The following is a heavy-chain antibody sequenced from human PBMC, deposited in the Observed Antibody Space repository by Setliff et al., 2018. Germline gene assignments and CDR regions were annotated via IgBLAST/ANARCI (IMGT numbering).Heavy chain of an antibody. CDR2: IILIFDRT. J-gene: IGHJ1*01. V-gene: IGHV1-69*06. Sequence: SVKVSCKAFGGTFGDYGITWVRQAPGQGLEWMGGIILIFDRTKYAQKFQGRVTITADKSTSTAYMELSSLKSEDTAVYYCARAAGSLTSDEYFHHWGQGTLVT. CDR3: ARAAGSLTSDEYFHH. CDR1: GGTFGDYG. D-gene: IGHD6-25*01.